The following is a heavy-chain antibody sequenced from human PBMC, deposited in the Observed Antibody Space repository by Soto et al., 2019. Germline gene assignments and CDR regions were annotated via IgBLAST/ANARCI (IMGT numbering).Heavy chain of an antibody. J-gene: IGHJ4*02. CDR3: ARDHPNRNYGTCFDY. CDR1: GFMFSIYE. CDR2: MSSGGINI. V-gene: IGHV3-48*03. D-gene: IGHD1-7*01. Sequence: GWSRRLSCAASGFMFSIYEMNWVRQAPGKGLEWVSYMSSGGINIHYADSVKRRFTISXXXAXXSXXRXXNXXRAXDTAVYYCARDHPNRNYGTCFDYWGQGT.